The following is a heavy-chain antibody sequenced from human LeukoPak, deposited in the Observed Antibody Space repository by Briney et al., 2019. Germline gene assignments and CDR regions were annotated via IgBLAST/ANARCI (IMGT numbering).Heavy chain of an antibody. Sequence: GGSLRLSCAASGFTFNDYGIHWVRQAPGQGLEWVALIWYDGSKKYYADSVKGRFTISRDNTKNTLYLQLNSLRADDTPVYYCARAHSSSSTFDLWGQGTLVTVSS. CDR1: GFTFNDYG. D-gene: IGHD6-6*01. CDR2: IWYDGSKK. J-gene: IGHJ4*02. V-gene: IGHV3-33*01. CDR3: ARAHSSSSTFDL.